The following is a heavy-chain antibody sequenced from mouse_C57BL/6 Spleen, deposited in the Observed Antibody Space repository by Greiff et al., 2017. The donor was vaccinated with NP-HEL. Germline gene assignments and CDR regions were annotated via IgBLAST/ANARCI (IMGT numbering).Heavy chain of an antibody. Sequence: QVQLQQSGTELVKPGASVKLSCKASGYTFTSYWMHWVKQRPGQGLEWIGNINPSNGGTNYNEKFKSKATLTVDKSSSTAYMQLSSLTSEDSAVYYCARSGGNYRGYYFDYWGQGTTLTVSS. CDR1: GYTFTSYW. D-gene: IGHD2-1*01. CDR3: ARSGGNYRGYYFDY. V-gene: IGHV1-53*01. CDR2: INPSNGGT. J-gene: IGHJ2*01.